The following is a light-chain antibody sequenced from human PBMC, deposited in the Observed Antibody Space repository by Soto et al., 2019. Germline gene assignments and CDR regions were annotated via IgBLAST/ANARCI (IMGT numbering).Light chain of an antibody. Sequence: DIQMTQSPSTLSASVGDRVTITCLASQSISSWLAWYQQKPGKAPKLLIYDASSLESGVPSRFSGSGSGTEFTPTISSLQPDDFATYYCQQYNSYSWTFGQGTKVDIK. CDR3: QQYNSYSWT. V-gene: IGKV1-5*01. CDR1: QSISSW. J-gene: IGKJ1*01. CDR2: DAS.